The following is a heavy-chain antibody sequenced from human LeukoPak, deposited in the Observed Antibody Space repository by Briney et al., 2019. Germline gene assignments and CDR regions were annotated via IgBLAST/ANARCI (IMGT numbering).Heavy chain of an antibody. V-gene: IGHV3-11*01. CDR3: ARDLPSYCSSTSCYKGNDAFDT. D-gene: IGHD2-2*02. J-gene: IGHJ3*02. Sequence: GGSLRLSCAASGFTFSDYYMSWIRQAPGKGLEWVSYISSSGSTIYYADSVKGRLTISRDNAKNSLYLQMNSLRAEDTAVYYCARDLPSYCSSTSCYKGNDAFDTWGQGTMVTVSS. CDR2: ISSSGSTI. CDR1: GFTFSDYY.